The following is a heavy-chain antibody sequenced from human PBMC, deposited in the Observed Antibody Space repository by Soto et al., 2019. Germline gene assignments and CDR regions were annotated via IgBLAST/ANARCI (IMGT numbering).Heavy chain of an antibody. CDR1: GFTFSGYG. CDR2: ISNDGSNK. J-gene: IGHJ4*02. D-gene: IGHD6-19*01. Sequence: QVQLVESGGGVVQPGRSLRLSCAASGFTFSGYGMHWVRQATGKGLEWVAVISNDGSNKYYVDSVKGRFTISRDNSKNTLELQMNSLRAEDTAVYYCAKDRVSEHSSGWPQGHWGQGTLVTVSS. V-gene: IGHV3-30*18. CDR3: AKDRVSEHSSGWPQGH.